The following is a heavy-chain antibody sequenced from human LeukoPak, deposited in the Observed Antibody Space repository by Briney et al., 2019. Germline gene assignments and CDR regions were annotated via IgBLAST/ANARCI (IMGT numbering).Heavy chain of an antibody. CDR3: AKVKAVADHYFDY. Sequence: GGSLRLSCAASGFTFDDYAMHWVRQAPGKGLEWVSGICGGGGSTYYADSVKGRFTISRDNSKNTLYLQMNSLRAGDTAVYYCAKVKAVADHYFDYWGQGTLVTVSS. V-gene: IGHV3-23*01. CDR2: ICGGGGST. J-gene: IGHJ4*02. D-gene: IGHD6-19*01. CDR1: GFTFDDYA.